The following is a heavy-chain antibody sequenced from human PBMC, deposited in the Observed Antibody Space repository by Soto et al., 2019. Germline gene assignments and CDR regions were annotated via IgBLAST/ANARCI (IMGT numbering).Heavy chain of an antibody. CDR1: GFTFSNYW. J-gene: IGHJ5*02. CDR2: IKQDGSDK. Sequence: GGSLRLSRAASGFTFSNYWMSWVRQAPGKGLEWVANIKQDGSDKYYVDSVKGRFTISRDNAKNSLYLLMSSLRAEDTAVYYCARDRSLASWGQGTLVTVSS. V-gene: IGHV3-7*01. D-gene: IGHD3-16*02. CDR3: ARDRSLAS.